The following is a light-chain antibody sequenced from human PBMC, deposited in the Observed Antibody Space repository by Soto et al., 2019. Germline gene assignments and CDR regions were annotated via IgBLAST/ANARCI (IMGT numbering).Light chain of an antibody. CDR3: LQHNSYPQT. J-gene: IGKJ1*01. CDR1: QGVSGA. CDR2: DAS. V-gene: IGKV1-17*01. Sequence: DIQMTQSPSSLSSSAGERVTLTCRASQGVSGALGWYQQKPGNAPKRLIYDASSLQSGVPSRFSGSGSGTEFTLTISSLQPEDFAIYYCLQHNSYPQTFGQGTKVEIK.